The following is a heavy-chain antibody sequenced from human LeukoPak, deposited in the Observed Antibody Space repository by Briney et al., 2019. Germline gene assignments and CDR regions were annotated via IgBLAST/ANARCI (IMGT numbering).Heavy chain of an antibody. J-gene: IGHJ4*02. V-gene: IGHV6-1*01. CDR1: GDSVSSNSAA. D-gene: IGHD3-10*01. CDR3: ARELANRDLLLLWFGEFHFDY. CDR2: TYYRSKWYN. Sequence: SQTLSLTCAISGDSVSSNSAAWNWIRQSPSRGLEWLGRTYYRSKWYNDYAVSVKSRITINPDTSKNQFSLKLSSVTAADTAVYYCARELANRDLLLLWFGEFHFDYWGQGTLVTVSS.